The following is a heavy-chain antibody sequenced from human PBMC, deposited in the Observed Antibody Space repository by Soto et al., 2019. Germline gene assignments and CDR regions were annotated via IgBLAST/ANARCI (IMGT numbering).Heavy chain of an antibody. V-gene: IGHV4-31*03. Sequence: SETLSLTCPVSGCSIRSGFYYWSWIRQHPGKGLEWMGYIYYSGNTYYNPSLKSRVSISVDTSRNQFSLKLSSVTAADTAVYYCARSGHSYYYYYFMDVWGKGTTVTVSS. D-gene: IGHD5-12*01. J-gene: IGHJ6*03. CDR2: IYYSGNT. CDR1: GCSIRSGFYY. CDR3: ARSGHSYYYYYFMDV.